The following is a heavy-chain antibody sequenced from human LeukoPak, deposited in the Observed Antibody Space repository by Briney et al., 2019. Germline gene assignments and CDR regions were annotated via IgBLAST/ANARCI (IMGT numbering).Heavy chain of an antibody. J-gene: IGHJ4*02. Sequence: ASVKVSCKASGYTFTIDDINCVRQALGQGREWMGWISAYNGHTNYPQKLQGRVTMTTDTSTNTAYMSLWSLRSDDTAVYYCARDMGYSQTSSLNKFDYWGQGTLVTVSS. V-gene: IGHV1-18*01. CDR1: GYTFTIDD. D-gene: IGHD5-12*01. CDR3: ARDMGYSQTSSLNKFDY. CDR2: ISAYNGHT.